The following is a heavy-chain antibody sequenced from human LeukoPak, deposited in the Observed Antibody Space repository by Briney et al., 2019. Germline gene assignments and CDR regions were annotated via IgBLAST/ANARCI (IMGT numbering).Heavy chain of an antibody. J-gene: IGHJ4*02. CDR2: ISWNSGSI. Sequence: GGSLRLSCAAPGFTFSSYAMHWVRQAPGKGLEWVSGISWNSGSIGYADSVKGRFTISRDNAKNSLYLQMNSLRAEDTALYYCAKDISRGIRSLTVFDYWGQGTLVTVSS. V-gene: IGHV3-9*01. CDR3: AKDISRGIRSLTVFDY. D-gene: IGHD3-16*01. CDR1: GFTFSSYA.